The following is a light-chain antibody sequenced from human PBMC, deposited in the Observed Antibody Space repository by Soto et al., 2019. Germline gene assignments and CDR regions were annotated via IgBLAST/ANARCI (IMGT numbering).Light chain of an antibody. V-gene: IGKV2-28*01. J-gene: IGKJ4*01. CDR1: QSLLHRNGYNY. CDR2: LGS. CDR3: MQALQTPA. Sequence: DIVMTQSPVSLPVTPGEPASISCRSSQSLLHRNGYNYLDWYLQKPGQSPQLLIYLGSNRASGVPDRFSGSGSGTDFTLKISRVEAEDVGVYYCMQALQTPAFGGGTKVDIK.